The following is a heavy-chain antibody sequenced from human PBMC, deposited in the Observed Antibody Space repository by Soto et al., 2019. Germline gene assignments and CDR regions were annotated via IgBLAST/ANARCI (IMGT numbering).Heavy chain of an antibody. V-gene: IGHV4-39*01. CDR1: GGSISSSSYY. J-gene: IGHJ4*02. D-gene: IGHD4-17*01. CDR3: ARHATVRYYFDY. CDR2: IYYSGST. Sequence: SETLSLTCTVSGGSISSSSYYWGWIRQPPGKGLEWIGSIYYSGSTYYNPSLKSRVTISVDTSKNQFSLKLSSVTAADTAVYYCARHATVRYYFDYWGQGTLVTVS.